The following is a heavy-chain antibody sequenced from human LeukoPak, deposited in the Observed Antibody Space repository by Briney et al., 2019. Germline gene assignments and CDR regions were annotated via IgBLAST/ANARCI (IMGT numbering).Heavy chain of an antibody. CDR2: ISFDGNNQ. CDR1: AFTFSAYA. D-gene: IGHD4-17*01. J-gene: IGHJ3*02. CDR3: AKGPYGAKAFDI. Sequence: GGSLRLSCAPSAFTFSAYAMHWVRQAPGKGLEWVAIISFDGNNQYYADSVKGRFTISRDNSKNTLYLQMNSLRAEDTAVYYCAKGPYGAKAFDIWGQGTMVTVSS. V-gene: IGHV3-30-3*01.